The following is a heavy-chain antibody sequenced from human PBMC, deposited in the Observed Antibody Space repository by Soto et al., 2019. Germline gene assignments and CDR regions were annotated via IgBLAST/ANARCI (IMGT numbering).Heavy chain of an antibody. Sequence: GGSLRLSCAASGFTFSSYAMHWVRQAPGKGLEWVAVISYDGSNKYYADSVKGRFTISRDNSKNTLYLQMNSLRAEDTAVYYCARSYYDILTGYYSPYFDYWGQGTLVTVSS. J-gene: IGHJ4*02. CDR2: ISYDGSNK. CDR1: GFTFSSYA. D-gene: IGHD3-9*01. V-gene: IGHV3-30-3*01. CDR3: ARSYYDILTGYYSPYFDY.